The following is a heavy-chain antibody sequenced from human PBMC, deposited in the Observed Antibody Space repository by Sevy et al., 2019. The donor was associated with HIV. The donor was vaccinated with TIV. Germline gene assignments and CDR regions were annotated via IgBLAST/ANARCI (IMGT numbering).Heavy chain of an antibody. CDR2: INQDGSEK. J-gene: IGHJ4*02. CDR3: AREQITGSYPDYFDS. Sequence: GGSLRLSCAASGFTFSNYRMSWVRQAPGKGLECVANINQDGSEKYYLDSVKGRFIVSRDIAKNSLYLQMNSLRAEDSAVYYCAREQITGSYPDYFDSWGQGTLVTVSS. V-gene: IGHV3-7*01. CDR1: GFTFSNYR. D-gene: IGHD1-20*01.